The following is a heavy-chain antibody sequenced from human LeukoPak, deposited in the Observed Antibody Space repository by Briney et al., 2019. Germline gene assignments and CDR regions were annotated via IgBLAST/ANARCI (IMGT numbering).Heavy chain of an antibody. CDR3: AKGGDYGDYGGWYFDL. J-gene: IGHJ2*01. CDR1: GFTFSSYA. CDR2: ISGSGGST. V-gene: IGHV3-23*01. D-gene: IGHD4-17*01. Sequence: PGGSLRLSCAASGFTFSSYAMSWVRQAPGKGLEWVSAISGSGGSTYYADSVKGRFTISRDNSKNTLYLQMNSLRAEDTAVYYCAKGGDYGDYGGWYFDLWGRGTLVTVSS.